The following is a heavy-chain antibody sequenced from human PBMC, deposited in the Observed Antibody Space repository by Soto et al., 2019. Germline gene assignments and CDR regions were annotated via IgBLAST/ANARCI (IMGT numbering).Heavy chain of an antibody. CDR1: GGSISSGGYY. J-gene: IGHJ4*02. CDR3: ARVDNGVFDY. V-gene: IGHV4-31*03. Sequence: TLSLTSTVSGGSISSGGYYWSFIRQHPGKGLEWIGYIYYSGSTYYNPSLKSRVTISVDTSKNQFSLRLSSVTAADTAVYYCARVDNGVFDYWGQGTLVTVSS. D-gene: IGHD1-20*01. CDR2: IYYSGST.